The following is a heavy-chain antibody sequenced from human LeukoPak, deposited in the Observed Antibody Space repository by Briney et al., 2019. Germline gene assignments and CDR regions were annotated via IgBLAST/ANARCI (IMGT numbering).Heavy chain of an antibody. Sequence: ASVKVSCTASGYTFTSYYMHWVRQAPGQGLEWMGIINPSGGSTSYAQKFQGRVTMTRDTSTSTVYMELSSLRSEDTAVYYCARDSWGYGYFDYWGQGTLVTVSS. CDR3: ARDSWGYGYFDY. CDR2: INPSGGST. CDR1: GYTFTSYY. V-gene: IGHV1-46*01. J-gene: IGHJ4*02. D-gene: IGHD5-18*01.